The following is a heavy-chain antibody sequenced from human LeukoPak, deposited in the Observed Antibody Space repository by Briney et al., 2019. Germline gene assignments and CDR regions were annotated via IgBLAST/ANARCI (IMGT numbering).Heavy chain of an antibody. CDR1: GGSISSSSYY. Sequence: SETLSLTCTVSGGSISSSSYYWGWIRQPPGKGLEWIGSIYYSGGTYYNPSLKSRVTISVDTSKNQFSLKLSSVTAADTAVYYGAGANGGYYPLMWYWGQGTLVTVSS. V-gene: IGHV4-39*01. CDR2: IYYSGGT. D-gene: IGHD3-3*01. CDR3: AGANGGYYPLMWY. J-gene: IGHJ4*02.